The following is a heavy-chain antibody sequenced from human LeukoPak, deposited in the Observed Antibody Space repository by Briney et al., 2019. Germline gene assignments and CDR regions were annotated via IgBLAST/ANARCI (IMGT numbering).Heavy chain of an antibody. D-gene: IGHD3-22*01. V-gene: IGHV4-59*01. CDR1: GGSISSYY. CDR3: ARAGSDYDSSGYYPPDAFDI. J-gene: IGHJ3*02. CDR2: IYCSGST. Sequence: PAETLSLTCTVSGGSISSYYWSWIRQRPGKGLEWIGYIYCSGSTNYNPSLKSRVTISVDTSKNQFSLKLSSVTAADTAVYYCARAGSDYDSSGYYPPDAFDIWGQGTMVTVSS.